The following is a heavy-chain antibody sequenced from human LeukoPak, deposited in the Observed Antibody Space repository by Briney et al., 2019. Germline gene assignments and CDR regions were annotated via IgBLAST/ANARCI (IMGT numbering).Heavy chain of an antibody. CDR1: GGTFSSYA. CDR2: IIPIFGTA. J-gene: IGHJ4*02. Sequence: GASVKVSCKASGGTFSSYAISWVRQAPGQGLEWMGGIIPIFGTANYAQKFQGRVTITADESTSTAYMELSSLRAEDTAVYYCAKDLGWQQGTGPYDYWGQGTLVTVSS. D-gene: IGHD6-13*01. CDR3: AKDLGWQQGTGPYDY. V-gene: IGHV1-69*01.